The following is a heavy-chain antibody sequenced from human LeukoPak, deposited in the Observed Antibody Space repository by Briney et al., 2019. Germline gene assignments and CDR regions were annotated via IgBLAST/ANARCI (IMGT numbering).Heavy chain of an antibody. Sequence: GGSLRLSCAASGFTFSSYWMSWVRQAPGKGLEWVANIKQDGSEKYYVDSVKGRFTISRDNAQNSLFLQLNSLRAEDTAVYYCARDPYSSGWYKDAFDIWAKGQWSPSLQ. J-gene: IGHJ3*02. D-gene: IGHD6-19*01. CDR1: GFTFSSYW. CDR3: ARDPYSSGWYKDAFDI. CDR2: IKQDGSEK. V-gene: IGHV3-7*01.